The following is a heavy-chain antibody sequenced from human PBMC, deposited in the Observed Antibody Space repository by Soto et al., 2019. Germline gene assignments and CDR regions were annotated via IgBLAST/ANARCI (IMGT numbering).Heavy chain of an antibody. CDR2: IIPLFGTT. D-gene: IGHD3-16*02. V-gene: IGHV1-69*13. Sequence: SVKVSCKAFGDTFSSYAISWVRQAPGQGLEWMGGIIPLFGTTNYAPKFQGRVAITADARARTAYMDLSSLKSEDTAVYYCATNNRASYHFDYWGQGTLVTVSS. CDR3: ATNNRASYHFDY. J-gene: IGHJ4*02. CDR1: GDTFSSYA.